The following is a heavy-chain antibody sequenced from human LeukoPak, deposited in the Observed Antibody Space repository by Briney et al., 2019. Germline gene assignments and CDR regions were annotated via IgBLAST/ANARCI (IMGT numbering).Heavy chain of an antibody. CDR3: ARGWRYGDY. V-gene: IGHV3-21*01. J-gene: IGHJ4*02. Sequence: PGGSLRLSCAASGFTFSSYNMKWVRQAPGEGLEWVSSISSSSTYIDYADSMKGRFTISRDNAKNSLYLQMNSLRVEDTAVYYCARGWRYGDYWGQGTLVTVSS. CDR1: GFTFSSYN. D-gene: IGHD1-1*01. CDR2: ISSSSTYI.